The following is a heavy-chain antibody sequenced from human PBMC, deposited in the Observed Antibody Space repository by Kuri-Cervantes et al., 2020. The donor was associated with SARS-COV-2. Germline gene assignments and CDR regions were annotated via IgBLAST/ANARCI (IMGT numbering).Heavy chain of an antibody. Sequence: SLKISCAASGFTFDDYAMHWVRQAPGKGLEWVSGISWNSGSIGYAGSVKGRFTISRDNAKNSLYLQLNSLGAEDTAVYYCASEQWLELDAFDIWGQGTMVTVSS. J-gene: IGHJ3*02. V-gene: IGHV3-9*01. CDR2: ISWNSGSI. CDR1: GFTFDDYA. CDR3: ASEQWLELDAFDI. D-gene: IGHD6-19*01.